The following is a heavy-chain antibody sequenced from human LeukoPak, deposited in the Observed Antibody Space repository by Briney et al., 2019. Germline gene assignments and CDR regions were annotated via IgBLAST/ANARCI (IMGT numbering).Heavy chain of an antibody. J-gene: IGHJ4*02. CDR1: GFTFSSYS. CDR2: ISSSSSYI. V-gene: IGHV3-21*01. Sequence: PGGSLRLSCAASGFTFSSYSMNWVRQAPGKGLEWVSSISSSSSYIYYADSVKGRFTISRDNAKNSLYLQMNSLRAEDTAVYYCARDMDLDIVVVVAATALDYWGQGTWSPSPQ. CDR3: ARDMDLDIVVVVAATALDY. D-gene: IGHD2-15*01.